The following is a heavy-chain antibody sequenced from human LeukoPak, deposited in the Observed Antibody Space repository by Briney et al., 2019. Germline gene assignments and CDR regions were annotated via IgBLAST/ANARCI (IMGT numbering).Heavy chain of an antibody. CDR2: INHSGST. CDR1: GGSFSGYY. CDR3: ARGGNWDFDY. D-gene: IGHD7-27*01. J-gene: IGHJ4*02. Sequence: SETLSLTCAVYGGSFSGYYWSWIRQPPGKGLEWIGEINHSGSTNYNPSLRSRVTMFFDESKNHFSLKLNSVTAADTAVYYCARGGNWDFDYWGQGVLVFVSS. V-gene: IGHV4-34*01.